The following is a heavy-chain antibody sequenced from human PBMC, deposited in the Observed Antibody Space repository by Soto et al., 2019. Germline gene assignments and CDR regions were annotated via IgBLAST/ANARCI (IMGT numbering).Heavy chain of an antibody. J-gene: IGHJ4*02. CDR1: GGTFTNYS. D-gene: IGHD2-15*01. CDR2: IIPVLGRA. V-gene: IGHV1-69*08. CDR3: ATDGGFCTGGSCN. Sequence: QVQLVQSGAEVREPGSSVKVSCKPSGGTFTNYSISWVRQAPGQGRAWTGRIIPVLGRANYGQRYKGRVSITAAKFTSTVNVEVYSLGSDDTAVYYCATDGGFCTGGSCNWGQGTLVTVSS.